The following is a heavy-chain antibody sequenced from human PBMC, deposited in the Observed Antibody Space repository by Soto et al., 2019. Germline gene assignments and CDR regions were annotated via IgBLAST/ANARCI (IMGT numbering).Heavy chain of an antibody. V-gene: IGHV4-34*01. Sequence: QVQLQQWGAGLLKPSETLSLTCAVYGGSFSGYYWSWIRQPPGKGLEWIGEINHSGSTNYNPSPKSRVTISVDTSKNQFSLKLSSVTAADTAVYYCARYGDYYYFDYWGQGTLVTVSS. J-gene: IGHJ4*02. D-gene: IGHD4-17*01. CDR1: GGSFSGYY. CDR2: INHSGST. CDR3: ARYGDYYYFDY.